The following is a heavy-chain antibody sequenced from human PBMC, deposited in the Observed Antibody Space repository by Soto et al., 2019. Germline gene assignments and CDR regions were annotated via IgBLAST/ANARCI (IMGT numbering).Heavy chain of an antibody. J-gene: IGHJ6*02. V-gene: IGHV5-51*01. Sequence: GESLQISCKGSGYSFTSYWIGWVRQMPGKGLEWMGIIYPGDSDTRYSPSFQGQVTISADKSISTAYLQWSSLKASDTAMYYCASSYRSPANHYYYYGMDVWGQGT. D-gene: IGHD6-13*01. CDR2: IYPGDSDT. CDR1: GYSFTSYW. CDR3: ASSYRSPANHYYYYGMDV.